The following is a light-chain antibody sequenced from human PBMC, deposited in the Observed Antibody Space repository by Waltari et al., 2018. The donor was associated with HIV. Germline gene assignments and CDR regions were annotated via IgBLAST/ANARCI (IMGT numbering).Light chain of an antibody. CDR3: QQYHDWPRT. CDR1: QPVSAN. Sequence: EIVMTQSPATLSVSPGERATLFCRASQPVSANLACYVQKPGQPPRLLIHGASTGVTDLPSRFSARGSGTDYTLTISSLQSYDYAVYFCQQYHDWPRTFGQGTKVEIK. CDR2: GAS. J-gene: IGKJ1*01. V-gene: IGKV3-15*01.